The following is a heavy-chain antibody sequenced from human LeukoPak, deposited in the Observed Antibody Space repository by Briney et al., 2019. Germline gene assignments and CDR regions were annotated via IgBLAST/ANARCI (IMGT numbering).Heavy chain of an antibody. CDR2: INHSGST. D-gene: IGHD3-10*01. V-gene: IGHV4-4*02. CDR1: GGSISSSNW. J-gene: IGHJ4*02. Sequence: SETLSLTCAVSGGSISSSNWWSWVRQPPGKGLEWIGEINHSGSTNYNPSLKSRVTISVDTSKNQFSLKLSSVTAADTAVYYCARYYYYGSGSYQAYWGQGTLVTVSS. CDR3: ARYYYYGSGSYQAY.